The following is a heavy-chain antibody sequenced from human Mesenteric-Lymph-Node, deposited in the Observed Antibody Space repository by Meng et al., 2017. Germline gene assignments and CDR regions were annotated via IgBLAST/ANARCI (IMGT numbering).Heavy chain of an antibody. CDR1: GFIFSSYA. V-gene: IGHV3-23*01. J-gene: IGHJ4*02. CDR3: AKDHGYTAMVTGWGY. CDR2: ISGSGGST. Sequence: EVQLLESGGGLVQPGGSLRLSCEASGFIFSSYAMSWVRQAPGKGLEWVSAISGSGGSTYYADSVKGRFTISRDNSKNTLYLQMNSLRAEDTAVYYCAKDHGYTAMVTGWGYWGQGTLVTVSS. D-gene: IGHD5-18*01.